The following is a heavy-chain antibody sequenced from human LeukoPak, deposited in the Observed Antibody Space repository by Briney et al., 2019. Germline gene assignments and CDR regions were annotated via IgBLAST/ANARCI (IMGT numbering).Heavy chain of an antibody. V-gene: IGHV4-34*01. CDR2: INHSGST. Sequence: SETLSLTCAVYGGSFSGYYWSWIRQPPGKGLEWIGEINHSGSTNYNPSLKSRVTISVDTSKNQFSLKLSSVIAADTAVYYCARVDNYYYMDVWGKGTTVTVSS. J-gene: IGHJ6*03. CDR1: GGSFSGYY. CDR3: ARVDNYYYMDV.